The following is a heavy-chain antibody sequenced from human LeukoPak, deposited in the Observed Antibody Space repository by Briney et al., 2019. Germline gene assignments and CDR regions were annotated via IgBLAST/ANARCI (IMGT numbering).Heavy chain of an antibody. J-gene: IGHJ4*02. CDR3: ARQRKNDDY. CDR1: GGSISSSSYY. CDR2: IYYSGST. Sequence: SETLSLTCTVSGGSISSSSYYWSWIRQPPGKGLEWIGSIYYSGSTYYNPSLKSRVTISVDTSKNQFSLKLSSVTAADMAVYYCARQRKNDDYWGQGTLVTVSS. D-gene: IGHD1-1*01. V-gene: IGHV4-39*07.